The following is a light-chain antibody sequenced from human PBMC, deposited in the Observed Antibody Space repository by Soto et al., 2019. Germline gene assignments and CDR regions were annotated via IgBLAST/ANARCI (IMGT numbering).Light chain of an antibody. V-gene: IGKV1-5*01. CDR2: GAS. CDR1: QSISTS. CDR3: QQYITYST. Sequence: DIQMTQSPSTLSASVGDTVTITCRASQSISTSLAWYQQKPGKAPNLLISGASTLEEGVPSRFRGSGSGTEITLTITSLQTDDFATYYCQQYITYSTFGQGTKVDI. J-gene: IGKJ1*01.